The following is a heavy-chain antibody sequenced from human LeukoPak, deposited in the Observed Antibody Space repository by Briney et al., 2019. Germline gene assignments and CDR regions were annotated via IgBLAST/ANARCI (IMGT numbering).Heavy chain of an antibody. V-gene: IGHV3-7*01. CDR1: GFTFSSYW. CDR3: ARDGAAAGLYFDL. CDR2: IRLDGGEK. J-gene: IGHJ4*01. Sequence: GGSLRLSCAVSGFTFSSYWINWVRQAPGKGLEWVASIRLDGGEKSYVDSVKGRFTISRDNTKNSLYLQMSSLRAEDTAVYFCARDGAAAGLYFDLWGQGTLVTVS. D-gene: IGHD6-13*01.